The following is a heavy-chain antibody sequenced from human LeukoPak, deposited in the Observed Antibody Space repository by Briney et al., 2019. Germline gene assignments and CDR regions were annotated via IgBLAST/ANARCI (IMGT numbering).Heavy chain of an antibody. CDR3: VSNNYYDADY. Sequence: ASETLSLTCTVSNDSISSGDYYWSWIRQTPGKGLEWIGSIYFSGSTYYNPSLKSRLTISVDKSKNQFSLKLSSVTAADTALYFCVSNNYYDADYWGQGTLVTVSS. D-gene: IGHD3-22*01. CDR2: IYFSGST. V-gene: IGHV4-39*07. J-gene: IGHJ4*02. CDR1: NDSISSGDYY.